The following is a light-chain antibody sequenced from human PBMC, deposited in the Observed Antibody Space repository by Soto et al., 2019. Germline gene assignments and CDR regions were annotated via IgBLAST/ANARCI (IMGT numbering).Light chain of an antibody. Sequence: NFMLIQPHSVSESPGKTVTISCTRSSGSIASNYVQWYQQRPGSAPTTVIYEDNRRPSGVPDRFSGSIDSSSNSASLTISGLKTDDEADYYCQSFETTIVVFGGGTKVTVL. CDR1: SGSIASNY. CDR3: QSFETTIVV. CDR2: EDN. J-gene: IGLJ2*01. V-gene: IGLV6-57*04.